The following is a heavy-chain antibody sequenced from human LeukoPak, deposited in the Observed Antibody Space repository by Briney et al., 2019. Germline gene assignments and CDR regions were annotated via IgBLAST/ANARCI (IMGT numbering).Heavy chain of an antibody. V-gene: IGHV1-69*05. CDR3: ATGYSSSWYEAFDI. D-gene: IGHD6-13*01. Sequence: SLKLSCTASGGTFSSYAISWVRQAPGQGLEWMGGIIHIVGTANYAKKFQGRVTITTNESTSSAYLELSSLRSEDTAVYYGATGYSSSWYEAFDIWGQGTMVTVSS. CDR2: IIHIVGTA. CDR1: GGTFSSYA. J-gene: IGHJ3*02.